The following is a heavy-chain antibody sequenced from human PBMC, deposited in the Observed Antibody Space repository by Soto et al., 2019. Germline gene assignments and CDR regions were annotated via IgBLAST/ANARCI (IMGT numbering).Heavy chain of an antibody. J-gene: IGHJ6*03. Sequence: QVQLQESGPGLVKPSETLSLTCTVSGGSISSYYWSWIRQPPGKGLEWIGYIYYSGSTNYNPSLKSRVTISVDTSKNQFSLKLSSVTAADTAVYYCARTMVYSGYDWITYYYYYMDVWGKGTTVTVSS. D-gene: IGHD5-12*01. CDR2: IYYSGST. CDR3: ARTMVYSGYDWITYYYYYMDV. CDR1: GGSISSYY. V-gene: IGHV4-59*08.